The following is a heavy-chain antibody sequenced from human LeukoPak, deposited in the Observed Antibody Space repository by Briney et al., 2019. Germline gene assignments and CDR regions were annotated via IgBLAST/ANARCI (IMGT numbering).Heavy chain of an antibody. J-gene: IGHJ4*02. CDR2: IWYDGSNK. CDR3: ARDLGQIDY. V-gene: IGHV3-33*01. CDR1: GFTFSTYG. Sequence: PGGSLRLSCTASGFTFSTYGMHWVRQAPGKGLEWVAVIWYDGSNKYYADSVKGRFTISRDNSQNTLYLQMNGLKAEDTAVYYCARDLGQIDYWGQGTLVTVSS.